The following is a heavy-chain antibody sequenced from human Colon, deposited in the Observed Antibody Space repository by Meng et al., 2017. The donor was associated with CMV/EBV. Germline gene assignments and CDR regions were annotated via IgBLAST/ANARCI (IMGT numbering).Heavy chain of an antibody. V-gene: IGHV4-39*01. CDR3: ARQPLFTGAYGRGYFLH. Sequence: GSLRLSCTVSGGSISSSSDYWGWIRRPPGKGLEWIGTIYYSGTTYYNPSLTSRVTISVDTSKNQFSLRLSSVTAADTAVYYRARQPLFTGAYGRGYFLHWGQGALVTVSS. D-gene: IGHD2-21*01. CDR1: GGSISSSSDY. CDR2: IYYSGTT. J-gene: IGHJ1*01.